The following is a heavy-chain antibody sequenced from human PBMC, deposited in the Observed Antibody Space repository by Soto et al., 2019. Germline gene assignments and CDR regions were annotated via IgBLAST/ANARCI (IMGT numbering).Heavy chain of an antibody. Sequence: SETLSLPCTVSGGSISRYYWSWIRQPAGKGLEWIGRIYTSGITKYNPSLESRVTMSVDTSKNQFSLSLSSVTAADTAVYYCARGPGSYKWFDSWGQGTLVTVS. CDR1: GGSISRYY. J-gene: IGHJ5*01. CDR2: IYTSGIT. D-gene: IGHD3-10*01. V-gene: IGHV4-4*07. CDR3: ARGPGSYKWFDS.